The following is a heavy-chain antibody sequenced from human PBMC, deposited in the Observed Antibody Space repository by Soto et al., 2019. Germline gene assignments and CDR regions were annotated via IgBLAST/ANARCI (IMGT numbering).Heavy chain of an antibody. CDR2: IYHSGST. V-gene: IGHV4-4*02. J-gene: IGHJ6*02. Sequence: QVQLQESGPGLVKPSGTLSLTCAVSGGSISSSNWWSWVRQPPGKGLEWIGEIYHSGSTNYNPSLKRRVTISVDKSKNQFSLKLSSVTAADTAVYYCARAPSIVVVPAAGGMDVWGQGTTVTVSS. CDR1: GGSISSSNW. D-gene: IGHD2-2*01. CDR3: ARAPSIVVVPAAGGMDV.